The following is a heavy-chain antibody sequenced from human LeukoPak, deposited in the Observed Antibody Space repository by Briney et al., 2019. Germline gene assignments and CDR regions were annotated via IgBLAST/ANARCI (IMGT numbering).Heavy chain of an antibody. CDR3: ARGFYDRSGYYRELDY. Sequence: GGSLRLSCAASGFTFSSYWMHWVRQAPGKGLVWVSRINSDGSSTSYADSVKGRFTISRDNAKNTLYLQMNSLRAEDTAVYYCARGFYDRSGYYRELDYWGQGTLVTVSS. D-gene: IGHD3-22*01. J-gene: IGHJ4*02. V-gene: IGHV3-74*01. CDR2: INSDGSST. CDR1: GFTFSSYW.